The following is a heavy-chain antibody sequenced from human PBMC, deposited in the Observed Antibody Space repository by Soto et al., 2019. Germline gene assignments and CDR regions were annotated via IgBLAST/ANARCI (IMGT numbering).Heavy chain of an antibody. CDR2: IYYSGST. D-gene: IGHD5-12*01. CDR3: AASCVACGGFNYYGMDA. V-gene: IGHV4-59*01. J-gene: IGHJ6*02. CDR1: GGSISGYY. Sequence: PSETLSLTCTVSGGSISGYYWSWIRQPPGKGLEWIGYIYYSGSTNYNPSLKSRVTISVDTSKNQFSLKLNPVTAADTAVYYCAASCVACGGFNYYGMDAWGQGTTVTVSS.